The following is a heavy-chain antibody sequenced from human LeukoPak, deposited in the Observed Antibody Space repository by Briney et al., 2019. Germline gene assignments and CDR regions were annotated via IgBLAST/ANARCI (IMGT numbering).Heavy chain of an antibody. V-gene: IGHV4-61*02. Sequence: SETLSLTCTVSGGSISSGSYYWSWIRQPAGKGLEWIGRIYTSGSTNYNPSLKSRVTISVDTSRNQFSLKLSSVSAADTAVYYCARVNYDIWTGYFNPHWYFDLWGRGALVTVSS. CDR3: ARVNYDIWTGYFNPHWYFDL. CDR2: IYTSGST. D-gene: IGHD3-9*01. CDR1: GGSISSGSYY. J-gene: IGHJ2*01.